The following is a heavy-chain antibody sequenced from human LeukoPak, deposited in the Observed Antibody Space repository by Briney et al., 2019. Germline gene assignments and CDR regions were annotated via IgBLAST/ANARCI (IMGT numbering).Heavy chain of an antibody. Sequence: GGSLRLSCAASGFTFSSYWMSWVRQAPGKGLEWVANIKQDGSEKYYVDSVKGRFTISRDNAKNSLYLQMNSLRAEDTAVYYCARDGQKGTYYDFWSGYFRYMDVGGKGTTGTVSS. CDR3: ARDGQKGTYYDFWSGYFRYMDV. V-gene: IGHV3-7*01. J-gene: IGHJ6*03. CDR2: IKQDGSEK. D-gene: IGHD3-3*01. CDR1: GFTFSSYW.